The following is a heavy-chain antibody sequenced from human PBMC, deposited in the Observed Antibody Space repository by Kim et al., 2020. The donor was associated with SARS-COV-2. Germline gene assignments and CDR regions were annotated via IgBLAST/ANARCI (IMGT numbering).Heavy chain of an antibody. CDR1: GFTFSSYS. CDR2: ISSSSSYI. D-gene: IGHD2-2*01. J-gene: IGHJ4*02. V-gene: IGHV3-21*01. Sequence: GGSLRLSCAASGFTFSSYSMNWVRQAPGKGLEWVSSISSSSSYIYYADSVKGRFTISRDNAKNSLYLQMNSLRAEDTAVYYCASFPRGVVPAAKGIRHFDYWGQGTLVTVSS. CDR3: ASFPRGVVPAAKGIRHFDY.